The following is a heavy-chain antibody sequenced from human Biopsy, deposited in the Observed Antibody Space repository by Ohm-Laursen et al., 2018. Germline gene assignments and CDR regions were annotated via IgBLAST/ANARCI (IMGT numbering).Heavy chain of an antibody. D-gene: IGHD4-23*01. CDR3: ARDTRWSPYSMDV. CDR1: GFSFSDYH. CDR2: ISGGGTI. J-gene: IGHJ6*02. Sequence: SLRLSCSGAGFSFSDYHMRWICQGPGRGKEWVSYISGGGTIYYGDSMKGRVTISRDNAKNSLYLQMHSLRAEDTAVYYCARDTRWSPYSMDVWGQGTTVAVSS. V-gene: IGHV3-11*01.